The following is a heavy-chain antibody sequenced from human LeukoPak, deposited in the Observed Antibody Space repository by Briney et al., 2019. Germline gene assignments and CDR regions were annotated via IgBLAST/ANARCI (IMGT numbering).Heavy chain of an antibody. CDR3: ATKFGSGWNFDY. D-gene: IGHD6-19*01. J-gene: IGHJ4*02. Sequence: GGSLRLSCAASGFTFSNYGMHWVRQAPGKGLEWVAVISNDGTYKNYAESVKGRVTISRDNSKNTLDLQMNGLGAEDTAVFYCATKFGSGWNFDYWGQGTLVTVSS. CDR1: GFTFSNYG. CDR2: ISNDGTYK. V-gene: IGHV3-30*03.